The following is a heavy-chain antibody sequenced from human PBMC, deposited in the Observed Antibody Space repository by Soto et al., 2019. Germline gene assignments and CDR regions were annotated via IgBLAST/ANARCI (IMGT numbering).Heavy chain of an antibody. D-gene: IGHD6-19*01. CDR1: GFNFKKFA. CDR2: ISCCGGST. J-gene: IGHJ4*02. Sequence: EVQLLESGGGVVQPGGSLRLSCVASGFNFKKFAMVWVRQAPGEGLEWVSGISCCGGSTSYADCVKGPFSIARDDSKNTLSLQMNSLRVEDTAQYYCAKADGEQWLVPHLDNWGQGTLVTVS. CDR3: AKADGEQWLVPHLDN. V-gene: IGHV3-23*01.